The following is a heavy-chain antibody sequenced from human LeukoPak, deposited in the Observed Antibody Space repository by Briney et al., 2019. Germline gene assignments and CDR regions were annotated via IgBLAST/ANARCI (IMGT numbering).Heavy chain of an antibody. D-gene: IGHD3-3*01. CDR3: ARGGFLEWFPYYYYGMDV. V-gene: IGHV1-2*02. CDR1: GYTFTGYY. Sequence: ASVKVSCKASGYTFTGYYMHWVRQAPGQGLEWMGWINPNSGGTNYAQKFQGRVTMTRDTSISTAYMELSRLRSDGTAVYYCARGGFLEWFPYYYYGMDVWGQGTTVTVSS. CDR2: INPNSGGT. J-gene: IGHJ6*02.